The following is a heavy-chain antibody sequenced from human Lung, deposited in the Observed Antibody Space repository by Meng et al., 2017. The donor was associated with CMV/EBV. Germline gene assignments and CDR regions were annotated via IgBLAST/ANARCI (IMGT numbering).Heavy chain of an antibody. V-gene: IGHV1-69*10. Sequence: SVXVTCKASGGTFSSYAISWVRQAPGQGLEWTGGIIPILGIANYAQKVQGRVTITADKSTSTAYMELSSLRSEDTGVYYCATDNIAAQANWFDPWGQGTLVTVSS. D-gene: IGHD6-13*01. J-gene: IGHJ5*02. CDR3: ATDNIAAQANWFDP. CDR1: GGTFSSYA. CDR2: IIPILGIA.